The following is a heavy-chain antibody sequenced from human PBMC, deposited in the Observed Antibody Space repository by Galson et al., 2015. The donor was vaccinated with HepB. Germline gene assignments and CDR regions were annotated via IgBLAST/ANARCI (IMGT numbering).Heavy chain of an antibody. D-gene: IGHD4-17*01. V-gene: IGHV1-18*01. J-gene: IGHJ6*03. CDR3: ARDLKATVTSDPYNFYYYMDV. Sequence: SVKVSCKASGYTFTNYGISWVRQAPGQGLEWMGWISTYNGYTNYAQKLQARVTMTTDTSTTTAYMELRSLRSDDTAVYYCARDLKATVTSDPYNFYYYMDVWGRGTTVTVSS. CDR1: GYTFTNYG. CDR2: ISTYNGYT.